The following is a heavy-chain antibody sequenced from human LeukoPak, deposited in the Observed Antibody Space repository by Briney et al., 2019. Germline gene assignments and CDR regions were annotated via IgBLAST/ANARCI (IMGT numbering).Heavy chain of an antibody. CDR3: ARADYGDYYIRY. D-gene: IGHD4-17*01. J-gene: IGHJ4*02. V-gene: IGHV4-34*01. Sequence: PSETLSLTCAVYGGSFSGYYWSWIRQPPGKGLEWIGEINHSGSTNYNPSLKSRVTISVDTSKNQFSLKLSSVTAADTAVYYCARADYGDYYIRYWGQGTLVTVSS. CDR2: INHSGST. CDR1: GGSFSGYY.